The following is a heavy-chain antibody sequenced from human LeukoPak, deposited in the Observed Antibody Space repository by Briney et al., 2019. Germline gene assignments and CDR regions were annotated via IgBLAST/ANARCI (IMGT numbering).Heavy chain of an antibody. Sequence: GSLRLSCATSGFTFSSNWMSWVRHVPGRGLDWVANIKPDGSAGYYAASEKSRFTVSRDNAKKSLYLQMNSLRAGDTAVYYCARALNYGSSILDYWGQGTLVTVSS. J-gene: IGHJ4*02. CDR1: GFTFSSNW. D-gene: IGHD3-10*01. CDR2: IKPDGSAG. CDR3: ARALNYGSSILDY. V-gene: IGHV3-7*01.